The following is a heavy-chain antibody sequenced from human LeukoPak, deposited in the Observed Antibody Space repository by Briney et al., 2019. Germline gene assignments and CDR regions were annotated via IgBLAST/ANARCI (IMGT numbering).Heavy chain of an antibody. V-gene: IGHV3-21*01. CDR1: GFIFSGSA. D-gene: IGHD1-26*01. Sequence: TGGSLRLSCAASGFIFSGSAMNWVRQAPGKGLEWVPAISGSGGSTYYADSVKGRFTISRDNAKNSLYLQMNSLRAEDTAVYYCASWFTWELLRGDYWGQGTLVTVSS. CDR2: ISGSGGST. J-gene: IGHJ4*02. CDR3: ASWFTWELLRGDY.